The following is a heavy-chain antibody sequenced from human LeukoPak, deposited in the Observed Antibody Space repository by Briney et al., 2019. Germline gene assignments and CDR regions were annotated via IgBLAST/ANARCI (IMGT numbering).Heavy chain of an antibody. CDR3: ARDLTTYGQRNYFDY. Sequence: GASVKVSCKASGYSFINYGMSWVRQAPGQGLEWMGWISGYNANRDYAQKSQDRVTMTIDTSATTAYMELRSLRSDDTALYYCARDLTTYGQRNYFDYWGQGTLVTVSS. CDR2: ISGYNANR. CDR1: GYSFINYG. V-gene: IGHV1-18*01. D-gene: IGHD3-10*01. J-gene: IGHJ4*02.